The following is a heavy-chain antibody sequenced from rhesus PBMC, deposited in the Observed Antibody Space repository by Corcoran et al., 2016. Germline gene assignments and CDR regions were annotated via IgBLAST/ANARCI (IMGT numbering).Heavy chain of an antibody. V-gene: IGHV1-180*01. CDR1: GYSLTTHY. D-gene: IGHD5-42*01. Sequence: QVQLVQSGADIKQPGASVKLSCKASGYSLTTHYKHWVRRAPGQGLQWIGLISPYNGNKAYAQNFQGRVTISTDTPTSTAYMELISLRSEDTAVYYCTREGYRKTFDYWGQGVLVTVSS. CDR3: TREGYRKTFDY. J-gene: IGHJ4*01. CDR2: ISPYNGNK.